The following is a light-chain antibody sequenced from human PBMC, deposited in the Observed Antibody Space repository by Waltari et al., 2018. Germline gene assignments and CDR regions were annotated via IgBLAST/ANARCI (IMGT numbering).Light chain of an antibody. CDR2: DDD. CDR1: GGSIVNNY. V-gene: IGLV6-57*04. J-gene: IGLJ3*02. Sequence: NFLLTQPHSVSESPGTTVIISCTRSGGSIVNNYVQWYQHRPGSAPSIWIYDDDQRPSGVPDRFSGSIDSSSNSASLTISGLKTEDEADYYCQSYTSSAVFGGGTKLTV. CDR3: QSYTSSAV.